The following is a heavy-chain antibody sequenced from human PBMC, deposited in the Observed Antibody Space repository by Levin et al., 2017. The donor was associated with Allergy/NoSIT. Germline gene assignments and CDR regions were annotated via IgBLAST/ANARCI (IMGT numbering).Heavy chain of an antibody. CDR2: ISYDGSNK. J-gene: IGHJ6*02. D-gene: IGHD3-9*01. CDR3: AREDRRYFDWLLLGGHYYGMDV. Sequence: GGSLRLSCAASGFTFSSYAMHWVRQAPGKGLEWVAVISYDGSNKYYADSVKGRFTISRDNSKNTLYLQMNSLRAEDTAVYYCAREDRRYFDWLLLGGHYYGMDVWGQGTTVTVSS. CDR1: GFTFSSYA. V-gene: IGHV3-30-3*01.